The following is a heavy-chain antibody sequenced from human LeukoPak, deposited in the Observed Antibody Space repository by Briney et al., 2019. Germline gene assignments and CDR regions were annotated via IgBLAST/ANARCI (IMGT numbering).Heavy chain of an antibody. D-gene: IGHD3-10*01. V-gene: IGHV4-31*03. J-gene: IGHJ5*02. Sequence: SETLSLTCTVSGGSISSGGYYWSWIRQHPGKGLEWIGYIYYSGSSYYNPSLKSRVTISVDTSKNQFSLKLSSLTAADTAVYYCASTGSGSRFDLWGQGTLVTVSS. CDR3: ASTGSGSRFDL. CDR2: IYYSGSS. CDR1: GGSISSGGYY.